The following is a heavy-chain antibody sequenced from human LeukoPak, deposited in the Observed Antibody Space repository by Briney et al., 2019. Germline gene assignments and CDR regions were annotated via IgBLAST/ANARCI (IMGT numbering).Heavy chain of an antibody. Sequence: SETLSLTCTVSGGSISSHYWSWIRQPPGKGLEWIGRIYTSGSTNYNSSLKSRVTMSVDTSKNQFSLNLSSVTAADTAVYYCARHVSTSESENFDYWGQGTLVTVSS. CDR3: ARHVSTSESENFDY. D-gene: IGHD3-10*02. CDR2: IYTSGST. V-gene: IGHV4-4*07. CDR1: GGSISSHY. J-gene: IGHJ4*02.